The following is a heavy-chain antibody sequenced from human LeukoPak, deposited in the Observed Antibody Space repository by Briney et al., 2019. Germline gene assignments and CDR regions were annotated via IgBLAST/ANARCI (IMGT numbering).Heavy chain of an antibody. CDR3: ARGQRITMVRGVIIGYYFDY. V-gene: IGHV1-8*03. Sequence: ASVKVSCKASGYTFTSYDINWVRQATGQGLEWVGWMNPNSGNTGYAQKFQGRVTITRNTSISTAYMELSSLRSEDTAVYYCARGQRITMVRGVIIGYYFDYWGQGTLVTVSS. CDR2: MNPNSGNT. J-gene: IGHJ4*02. CDR1: GYTFTSYD. D-gene: IGHD3-10*01.